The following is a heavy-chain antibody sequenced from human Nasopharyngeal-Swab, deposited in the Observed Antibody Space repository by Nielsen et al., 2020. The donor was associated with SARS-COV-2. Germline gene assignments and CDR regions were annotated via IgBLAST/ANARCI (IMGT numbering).Heavy chain of an antibody. CDR3: ARRQGGWLQAVHYFDY. CDR2: IYYSGST. V-gene: IGHV4-39*01. J-gene: IGHJ4*02. D-gene: IGHD5-24*01. Sequence: GSLRLSCTVSGGSISSSSYYWGWIRQPPGKGLEWIGSIYYSGSTYYNPSLKSRVTISVDTSKNQFSLKLSSVTAADTAVYYCARRQGGWLQAVHYFDYWGQGTLVTVPS. CDR1: GGSISSSSYY.